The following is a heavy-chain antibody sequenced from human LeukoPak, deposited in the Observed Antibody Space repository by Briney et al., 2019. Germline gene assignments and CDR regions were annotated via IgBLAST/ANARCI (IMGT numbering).Heavy chain of an antibody. Sequence: GESLKISCKGSGYSFTSYWIGWVRQMPGKGLEWMGIIYPGDSDTRYSPSFQGQVTISADKSISTAYLQWSSLKASDTAMYYCARHIPRGYSSGWYLYYFDYWGQGTLVTVSS. J-gene: IGHJ4*02. CDR2: IYPGDSDT. CDR1: GYSFTSYW. V-gene: IGHV5-51*01. CDR3: ARHIPRGYSSGWYLYYFDY. D-gene: IGHD6-19*01.